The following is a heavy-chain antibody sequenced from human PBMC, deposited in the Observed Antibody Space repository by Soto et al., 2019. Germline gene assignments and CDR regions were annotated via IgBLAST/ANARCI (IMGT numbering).Heavy chain of an antibody. CDR2: IDPSDSYT. V-gene: IGHV5-10-1*01. Sequence: PGESLKISCKGSGYSFTSYWISWVRQMPGKGLEWMGRIDPSDSYTNYSPSFQGHVTISADKSISTASLQWSSLKASDTAMYYCARHWEAITTFGVVTMDYYYYGMDVWGQGTTVTVSS. J-gene: IGHJ6*02. CDR1: GYSFTSYW. D-gene: IGHD3-3*01. CDR3: ARHWEAITTFGVVTMDYYYYGMDV.